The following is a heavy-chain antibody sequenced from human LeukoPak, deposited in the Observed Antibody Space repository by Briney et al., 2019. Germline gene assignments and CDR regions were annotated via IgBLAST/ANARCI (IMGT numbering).Heavy chain of an antibody. Sequence: PGGSLRLSCGASGFTFSSYSMNWVRQAPGKGLEWVSYISSSSGTIYYADSVKGRFTISRDNAKNSLYLQMNSLRAGDTAVYYCARALRAYSYGTFDYWGQGTLVTVSS. CDR2: ISSSSGTI. J-gene: IGHJ4*02. CDR1: GFTFSSYS. D-gene: IGHD5-18*01. CDR3: ARALRAYSYGTFDY. V-gene: IGHV3-48*01.